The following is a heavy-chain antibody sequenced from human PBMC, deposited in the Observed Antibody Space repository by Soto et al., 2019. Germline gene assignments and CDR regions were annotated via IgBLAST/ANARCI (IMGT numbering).Heavy chain of an antibody. CDR2: IWYDGSNK. D-gene: IGHD1-20*01. CDR3: ARERYDSTGYYFDY. V-gene: IGHV3-33*01. J-gene: IGHJ4*02. CDR1: GFTFSSYA. Sequence: GGSLRLSCAASGFTFSSYAMHWVRQAPGKGLEWVAVIWYDGSNKYYADSVKGRFTISRDNSKNTLYLQMNSLRAEDTVVYYCARERYDSTGYYFDYWGQGTPVTVSS.